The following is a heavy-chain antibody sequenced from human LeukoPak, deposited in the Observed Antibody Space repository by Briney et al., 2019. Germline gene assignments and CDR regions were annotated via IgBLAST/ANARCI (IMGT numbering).Heavy chain of an antibody. D-gene: IGHD1-20*01. J-gene: IGHJ4*02. CDR3: AREDNWNGGYFDY. CDR1: GYSISSGYY. Sequence: PSETLSLTRTVSGYSISSGYYWGWIRQPPGKGLEWIGSIYHSGSTYYNPSLKSRVTISVDTSKNQFSLKLSSVTAADTAVYYCAREDNWNGGYFDYWGQGTLVTVSS. CDR2: IYHSGST. V-gene: IGHV4-38-2*02.